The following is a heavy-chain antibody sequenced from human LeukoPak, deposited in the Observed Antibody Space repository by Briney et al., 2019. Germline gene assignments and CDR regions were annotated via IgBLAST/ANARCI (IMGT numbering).Heavy chain of an antibody. CDR3: SVRGLIDGGGSYFDY. CDR1: GGTFSSYT. J-gene: IGHJ4*02. CDR2: IIPILDIT. D-gene: IGHD3-10*01. Sequence: SVKVSCKASGGTFSSYTISWVRQAPGQGLEWMGRIIPILDITNYAQKFQGRVTITADKSTSTADMELSSLKSEDTAVYYCSVRGLIDGGGSYFDYWGQGTLVTVSS. V-gene: IGHV1-69*02.